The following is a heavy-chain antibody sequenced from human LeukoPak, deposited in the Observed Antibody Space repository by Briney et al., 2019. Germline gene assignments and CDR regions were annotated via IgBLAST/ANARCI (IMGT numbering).Heavy chain of an antibody. J-gene: IGHJ5*02. Sequence: SETLSLTCTVSGASISSYYWSWIRQPAGKGLEWIGRIYTSGSTNYNPSLKSRVTMSIDTSKNQFSLKLSSVTAADTAVYYCARHSSSSSGNNWFDPWGQGTLVTVSS. D-gene: IGHD6-6*01. V-gene: IGHV4-4*07. CDR2: IYTSGST. CDR1: GASISSYY. CDR3: ARHSSSSSGNNWFDP.